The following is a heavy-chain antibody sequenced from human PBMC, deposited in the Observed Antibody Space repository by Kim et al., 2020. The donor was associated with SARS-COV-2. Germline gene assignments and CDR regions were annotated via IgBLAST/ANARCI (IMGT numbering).Heavy chain of an antibody. Sequence: GGSLRLSCTASGFTFGDYAMSWVRQAPGKGLEWVGFIRSKAYGGTTEYAASVKGRFTISRDDSKSIAYLQMNSLKTEDTAVYYCTRPLLGELSPTWWYWGQGTLVTVSS. CDR3: TRPLLGELSPTWWY. V-gene: IGHV3-49*04. CDR2: IRSKAYGGTT. D-gene: IGHD3-16*02. J-gene: IGHJ4*02. CDR1: GFTFGDYA.